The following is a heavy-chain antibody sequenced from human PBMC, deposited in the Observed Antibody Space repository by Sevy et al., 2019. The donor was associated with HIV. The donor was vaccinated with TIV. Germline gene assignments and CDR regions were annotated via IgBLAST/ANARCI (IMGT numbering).Heavy chain of an antibody. V-gene: IGHV2-5*02. Sequence: SGPTLVKPTQTLTLTCTFSGFSLNTSGVGVGWIRQPPGEALEWLALIYWDDAKRYSPSLKNRLTITKDSSKNQVALTMTNLVPVDIATYYCARRFSDYSLFYFDYRVLRTLVTVSS. CDR1: GFSLNTSGVG. J-gene: IGHJ4*02. D-gene: IGHD3-16*01. CDR3: ARRFSDYSLFYFDY. CDR2: IYWDDAK.